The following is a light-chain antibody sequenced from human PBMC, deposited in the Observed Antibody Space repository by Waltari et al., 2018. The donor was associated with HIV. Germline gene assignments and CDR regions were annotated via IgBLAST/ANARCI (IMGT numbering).Light chain of an antibody. CDR3: QQYYSTPYT. Sequence: DIVMTQSPDSLAVSLGERATINCKSSQSVLYSSNNKNYLAWYQQKPGQPPMLLISWASTLKSGVPDRFSGSVSVTDFTLTISSLQAEYVAVYYCQQYYSTPYTFGQGTKLEIK. CDR2: WAS. CDR1: QSVLYSSNNKNY. J-gene: IGKJ2*01. V-gene: IGKV4-1*01.